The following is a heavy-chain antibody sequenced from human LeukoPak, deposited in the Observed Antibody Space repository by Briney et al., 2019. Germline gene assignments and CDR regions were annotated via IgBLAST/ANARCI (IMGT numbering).Heavy chain of an antibody. D-gene: IGHD3-3*01. CDR2: ISAYNGNT. Sequence: GASVKVSCKASGYTFISYGISWVRQAPGQGLEWMGWISAYNGNTNYAQKLQGRVTMTTDTSTSTAYMELRSLRSDDTAVYYCARGRRITMFGVVIDFDYWGQGTLVTVSS. CDR1: GYTFISYG. J-gene: IGHJ4*02. V-gene: IGHV1-18*01. CDR3: ARGRRITMFGVVIDFDY.